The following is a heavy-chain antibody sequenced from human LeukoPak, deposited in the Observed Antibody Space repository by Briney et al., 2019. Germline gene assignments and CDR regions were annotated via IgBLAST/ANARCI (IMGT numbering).Heavy chain of an antibody. CDR3: ARSRSGAAGTRGVGPYDAFDI. J-gene: IGHJ3*02. Sequence: ASVTVSCKASGYTFTGYYMHWVRQAPGQGLEWMGWINPNSGGTNYAQKFQGWVTMTRDTSISTAYMELSRLRSDDTAVYYCARSRSGAAGTRGVGPYDAFDIWGQGTMVTVSS. CDR2: INPNSGGT. D-gene: IGHD6-13*01. CDR1: GYTFTGYY. V-gene: IGHV1-2*04.